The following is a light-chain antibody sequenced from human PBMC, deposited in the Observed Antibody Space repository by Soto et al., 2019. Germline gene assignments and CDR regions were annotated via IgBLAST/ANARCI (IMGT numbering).Light chain of an antibody. CDR1: QSFTNNY. Sequence: EIVLTQSPGTLSLSPGERATLSCRASQSFTNNYLAWYQLKSGQAPRLLIYGASSRAAGIPDRFSGSASGTDFTLTISRLEPEDFAVYYCQQYGRFPPVTFGGGTKVEIK. V-gene: IGKV3-20*01. CDR2: GAS. J-gene: IGKJ4*01. CDR3: QQYGRFPPVT.